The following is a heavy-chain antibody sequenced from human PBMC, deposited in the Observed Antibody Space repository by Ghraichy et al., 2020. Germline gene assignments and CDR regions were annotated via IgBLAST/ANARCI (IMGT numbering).Heavy chain of an antibody. D-gene: IGHD6-13*01. CDR2: IYTSGST. CDR1: GGSISSYY. Sequence: SETLSLTCTVSGGSISSYYWSWIRQPPGKGLEWIGYIYTSGSTNYNPSLKSRVTISVDTSKNQFSLKLSSVTAADTAVYYCARTVEDSSSWEFDYWGQGTLVTVSS. CDR3: ARTVEDSSSWEFDY. J-gene: IGHJ4*02. V-gene: IGHV4-4*09.